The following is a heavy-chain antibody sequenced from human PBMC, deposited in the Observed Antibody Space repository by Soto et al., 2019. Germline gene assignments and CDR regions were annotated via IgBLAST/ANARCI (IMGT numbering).Heavy chain of an antibody. Sequence: GGSLRLSCEASGFTLINYAMSWVRQAPGKGLEWVSGIDDSGASTYYADSMKGRFSISRDNSKNTLYLQMHGLRVEDTAVYYCARSIVVVVAATHYYYYYGMDVWGQGTTVTVSS. CDR1: GFTLINYA. CDR3: ARSIVVVVAATHYYYYYGMDV. D-gene: IGHD2-15*01. CDR2: IDDSGAST. V-gene: IGHV3-23*01. J-gene: IGHJ6*02.